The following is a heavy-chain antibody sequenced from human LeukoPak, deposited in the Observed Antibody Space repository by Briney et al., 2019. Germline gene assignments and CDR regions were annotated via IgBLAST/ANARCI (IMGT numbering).Heavy chain of an antibody. V-gene: IGHV3-74*01. Sequence: PGGSLRLSCAASGFTSSSYWMHWVRQAPGKGLVWVSRINSDGSSTSYADSVKGRFTISRDNAKNTLYLQMNSLRAEDTAVYYCARVLSSLPRRGRYFWESYYFDYWGQGTLVTVSS. CDR1: GFTSSSYW. D-gene: IGHD3-16*01. CDR2: INSDGSST. CDR3: ARVLSSLPRRGRYFWESYYFDY. J-gene: IGHJ4*02.